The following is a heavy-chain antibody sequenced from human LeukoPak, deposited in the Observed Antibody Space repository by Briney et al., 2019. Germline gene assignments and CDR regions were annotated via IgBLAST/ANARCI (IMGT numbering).Heavy chain of an antibody. J-gene: IGHJ6*03. Sequence: SETLSLTCTVSGGSISSCYWSWIQQPAGKGLEWIGRIYTSGSTNYNPSLKSRVTMSVDTSKNQFSLKLSSVTAADTAVYYCAREMAAAGQYYYYYYMDVWGKGTTVTVSS. D-gene: IGHD6-13*01. CDR1: GGSISSCY. CDR2: IYTSGST. V-gene: IGHV4-4*07. CDR3: AREMAAAGQYYYYYYMDV.